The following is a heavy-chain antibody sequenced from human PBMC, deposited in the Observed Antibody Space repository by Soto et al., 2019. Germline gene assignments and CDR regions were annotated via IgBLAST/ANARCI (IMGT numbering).Heavy chain of an antibody. J-gene: IGHJ5*02. D-gene: IGHD6-6*01. CDR3: ARDKPLGSSSSANWFDP. V-gene: IGHV1-46*01. CDR1: GGTFSSYA. CDR2: INPSGGST. Sequence: GASVKVSCKASGGTFSSYAISWVRQAPGQGLEWMGIINPSGGSTSYAQKFQGRVTMTRDTSTSTVYMELSSLRSEDTAVYYCARDKPLGSSSSANWFDPWGQGTLVTVSS.